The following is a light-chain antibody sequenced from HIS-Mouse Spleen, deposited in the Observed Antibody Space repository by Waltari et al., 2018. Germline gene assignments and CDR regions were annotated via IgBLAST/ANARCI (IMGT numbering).Light chain of an antibody. J-gene: IGLJ2*01. V-gene: IGLV3-10*01. CDR2: EDS. CDR1: AFPKKY. CDR3: YSTDSSGNHRV. Sequence: SYELTQPPSLSVSPGTTARITCSGDAFPKKYAYWYQQKSGQAPVLVIYEDSKRPSGIPERFSGSSSGTMATLTISGAQVEDEADYYCYSTDSSGNHRVFGGGTKLTVL.